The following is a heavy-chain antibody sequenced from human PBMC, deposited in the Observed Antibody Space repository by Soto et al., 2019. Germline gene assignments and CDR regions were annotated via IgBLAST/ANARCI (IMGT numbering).Heavy chain of an antibody. CDR3: ARDTSRGEYDY. CDR2: INVYNGNT. J-gene: IGHJ4*02. Sequence: QVQLVQSGAEVKKPGASVKVSCKASGYTFTSYGISWVRQAPGQGLEWMGWINVYNGNTNYAQKLQGRVTMTTDTSTSTAYLDRRSLRSADTAVYFCARDTSRGEYDYWGQGTLVTVSS. V-gene: IGHV1-18*01. D-gene: IGHD3-10*01. CDR1: GYTFTSYG.